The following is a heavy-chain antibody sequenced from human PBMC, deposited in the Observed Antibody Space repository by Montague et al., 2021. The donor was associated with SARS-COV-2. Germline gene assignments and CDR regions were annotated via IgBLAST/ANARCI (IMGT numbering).Heavy chain of an antibody. D-gene: IGHD3-3*01. CDR1: GGSISSSNW. CDR3: ATSSYDFWSGYTQGDNWFDP. J-gene: IGHJ5*02. V-gene: IGHV4-4*02. CDR2: IYHSGST. Sequence: SETLSLTCAVSGGSISSSNWWSWVRQPPGKGLEWIGEIYHSGSTNYNPSLKSRVTISVDKSKNRISLKLGSVTAADTAVYYCATSSYDFWSGYTQGDNWFDPWGQGTLVTVSS.